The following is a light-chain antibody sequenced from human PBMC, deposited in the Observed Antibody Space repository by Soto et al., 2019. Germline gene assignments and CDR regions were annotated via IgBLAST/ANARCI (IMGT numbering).Light chain of an antibody. CDR1: SSDVGGYNY. Sequence: QSALTQPASVSGSPGQSISISCTGSSSDVGGYNYVSWYQHHPGKAPKLIIYDVSNRPSGVSHRFSGSRSGNTASLTISGVKVEDEADYYCSSYTSSSPVVFGGGTTLTAL. CDR2: DVS. CDR3: SSYTSSSPVV. V-gene: IGLV2-14*03. J-gene: IGLJ2*01.